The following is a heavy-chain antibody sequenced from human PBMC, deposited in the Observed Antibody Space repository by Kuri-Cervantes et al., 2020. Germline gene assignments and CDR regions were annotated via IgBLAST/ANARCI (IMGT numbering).Heavy chain of an antibody. V-gene: IGHV5-51*04. CDR3: ARTNMGTYYYYGMDV. D-gene: IGHD2-8*01. J-gene: IGHJ6*02. Sequence: GGSLRLSCKGSGYSFTSYWIGWVRQMPGKGLEWMGIIYPGDSDTRYSPSFQGQVTISVDKPISIAYLQWSNLKASDTAMYYCARTNMGTYYYYGMDVWGQGTTVTVSS. CDR1: GYSFTSYW. CDR2: IYPGDSDT.